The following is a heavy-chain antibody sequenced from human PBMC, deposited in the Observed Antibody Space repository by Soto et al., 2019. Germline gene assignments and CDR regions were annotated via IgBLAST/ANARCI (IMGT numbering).Heavy chain of an antibody. Sequence: EVQLVESGGGLVQPGGSLRLSCAASGFTFSSYWMSWVRQAPGKGLEWVANIKQDGSEKDYVDSVKGRFTISGDNAKNSLYLQMNSLRAEDTAVYYCARDYSSNGLYYYYYYMDVWGKGTTVTVSS. CDR3: ARDYSSNGLYYYYYYMDV. V-gene: IGHV3-7*01. J-gene: IGHJ6*03. CDR1: GFTFSSYW. CDR2: IKQDGSEK. D-gene: IGHD6-13*01.